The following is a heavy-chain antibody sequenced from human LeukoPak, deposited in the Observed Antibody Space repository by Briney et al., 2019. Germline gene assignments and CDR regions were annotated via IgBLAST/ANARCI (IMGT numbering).Heavy chain of an antibody. J-gene: IGHJ6*02. CDR3: ARVIVVVPAAIVHYYYGMDV. Sequence: ASVKVSCKASGYTFTSYGISWVRQAPGQGLEWMGWISAYNGNTNYAQKLQGRVTMTTDTSTSTAYMELRSLRSDDTAVYYCARVIVVVPAAIVHYYYGMDVWGQGTTVTVSS. CDR2: ISAYNGNT. D-gene: IGHD2-2*02. CDR1: GYTFTSYG. V-gene: IGHV1-18*01.